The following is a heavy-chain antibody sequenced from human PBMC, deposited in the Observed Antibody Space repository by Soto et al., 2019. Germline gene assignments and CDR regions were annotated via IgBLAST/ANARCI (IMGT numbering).Heavy chain of an antibody. V-gene: IGHV1-46*03. Sequence: QVQLVQSGAEVKKPGASVKVSCKASGYTFTSYYVHWVRQAPGQGLEWMGIINPSGGSTSYAQKFQGRVTMTRDTSTSTVYMELSSLRSEDTAVYYCASWDYGSGSVMDVWGQGTTVTVSS. CDR1: GYTFTSYY. D-gene: IGHD3-10*01. CDR2: INPSGGST. J-gene: IGHJ6*02. CDR3: ASWDYGSGSVMDV.